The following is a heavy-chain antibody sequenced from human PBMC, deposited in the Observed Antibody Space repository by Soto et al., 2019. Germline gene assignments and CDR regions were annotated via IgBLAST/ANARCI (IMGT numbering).Heavy chain of an antibody. CDR1: GGSISSGGYY. J-gene: IGHJ3*02. CDR3: ARLGYDFWSGYYNDAFDI. D-gene: IGHD3-3*01. Sequence: QVQLQESGPGLVKPSQTLSLTCTVSGGSISSGGYYWSWIRQHPGKGLEWIGYIYYSGSTYYNPSLKSRVTISVDTSKNQFPLKLSSVTAADTAVYYCARLGYDFWSGYYNDAFDIWGQGTMVTVSS. CDR2: IYYSGST. V-gene: IGHV4-31*03.